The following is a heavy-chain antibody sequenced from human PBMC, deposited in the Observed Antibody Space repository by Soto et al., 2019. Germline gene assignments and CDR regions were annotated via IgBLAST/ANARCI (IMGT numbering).Heavy chain of an antibody. V-gene: IGHV3-30*18. J-gene: IGHJ6*02. D-gene: IGHD1-7*01. Sequence: QVQLVESGGGVVQPGRSLRLSCAASGFTFSSYVMHWVRQAPGKGLEWVAVISYDGSNKYYADSVKGRFTISRDNSKNTLYLQMNSLRAEDTAVYYCAKDRHELYFYYGMDVWGQGPTVTVSS. CDR1: GFTFSSYV. CDR3: AKDRHELYFYYGMDV. CDR2: ISYDGSNK.